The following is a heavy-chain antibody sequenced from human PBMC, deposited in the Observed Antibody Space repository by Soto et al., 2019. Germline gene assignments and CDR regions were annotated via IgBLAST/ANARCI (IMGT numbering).Heavy chain of an antibody. V-gene: IGHV4-61*01. CDR2: IYYSGST. Sequence: QVQLQESGPGLVKPSETLSLTCTVSGGSVSSGSFYWSWIRQPPGKGLEWIGYIYYSGSTNYNLSLKSRITFSVETSKNQASLNLSSVTAADTAVYYCASHPLLSGYYYFGYWGQGTQVTVTP. CDR1: GGSVSSGSFY. D-gene: IGHD6-13*01. J-gene: IGHJ4*02. CDR3: ASHPLLSGYYYFGY.